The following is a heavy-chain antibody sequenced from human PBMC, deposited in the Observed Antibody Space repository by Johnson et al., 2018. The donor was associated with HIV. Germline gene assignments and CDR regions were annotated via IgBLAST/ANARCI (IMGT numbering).Heavy chain of an antibody. J-gene: IGHJ3*02. CDR1: GFTFNDHW. D-gene: IGHD6-13*01. Sequence: EVQLVETGGGLVQPGGSLRLSCGASGFTFNDHWMQWVRQAPGKGLVWVSTLGGSGGTTYYAASVKGRFTVSRDNSKNTLFLQMTSLRAEDTAVYYCASPLEAAAGPMDAFDIWGQGTMVTVSS. CDR2: LGGSGGTT. CDR3: ASPLEAAAGPMDAFDI. V-gene: IGHV3-23*04.